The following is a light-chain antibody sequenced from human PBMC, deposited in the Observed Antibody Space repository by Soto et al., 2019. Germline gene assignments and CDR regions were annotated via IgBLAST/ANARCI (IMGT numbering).Light chain of an antibody. CDR3: QQSDSYPHT. Sequence: DIQMTQSPSSLSASVGDRVTITCRASQSITDYLNWYQQKPGKAPKLLVYAASNLQRGVPSRFSGNGSGTDFTLNISSLQPEDFASYYCQQSDSYPHTFGQGTKLEIK. V-gene: IGKV1-39*01. J-gene: IGKJ2*01. CDR1: QSITDY. CDR2: AAS.